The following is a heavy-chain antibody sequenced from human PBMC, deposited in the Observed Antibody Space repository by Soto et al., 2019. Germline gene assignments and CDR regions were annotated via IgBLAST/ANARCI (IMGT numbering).Heavy chain of an antibody. CDR2: IIPIFGTA. CDR1: GGTFSSYA. CDR3: ARSYNVDYIDAFDI. D-gene: IGHD3-10*01. V-gene: IGHV1-69*06. J-gene: IGHJ3*02. Sequence: VASVKVSCKASGGTFSSYAISWVRQAPGQGLEWMGGIIPIFGTANYAQKFQGRVTITADKSTSTAYMELSSLRSEDTAVYYCARSYNVDYIDAFDIWGQGTMVTVSS.